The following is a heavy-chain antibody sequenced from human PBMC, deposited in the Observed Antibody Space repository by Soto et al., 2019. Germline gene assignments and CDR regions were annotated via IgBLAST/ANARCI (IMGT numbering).Heavy chain of an antibody. Sequence: GGSLRLSCAASGFTFINYAMHWVRQAPGKGLEWVAVLSYDGSSKYYADSVKGRITLSRDNSKNTLFLQMNSLRPEDTALYYCTRGEAASGTSPIYFDYWGQGALVTVSS. CDR1: GFTFINYA. V-gene: IGHV3-30-3*01. CDR3: TRGEAASGTSPIYFDY. J-gene: IGHJ4*02. CDR2: LSYDGSSK. D-gene: IGHD6-13*01.